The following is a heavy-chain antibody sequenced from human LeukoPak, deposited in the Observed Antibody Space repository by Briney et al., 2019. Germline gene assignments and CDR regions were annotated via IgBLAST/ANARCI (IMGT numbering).Heavy chain of an antibody. D-gene: IGHD4-17*01. V-gene: IGHV4-4*08. CDR3: ARDYGRYYFDY. CDR2: IYTSGST. Sequence: SETLSLTCTVSGGSISSYYWSWIRQPPGKGLEWIGYIYTSGSTNYNPSLKSRVTMSVDTSKNQFSLKLSSVTAADTAVYYCARDYGRYYFDYWGQRTLVTVSS. J-gene: IGHJ4*02. CDR1: GGSISSYY.